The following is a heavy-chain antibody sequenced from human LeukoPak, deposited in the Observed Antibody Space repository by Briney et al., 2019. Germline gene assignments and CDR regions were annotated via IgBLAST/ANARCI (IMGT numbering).Heavy chain of an antibody. CDR2: ISTYNGNT. CDR3: ARVAVAALYFDY. J-gene: IGHJ4*02. Sequence: ASVKVSCKASGGTFSSYAISWVRQAPGQGLEWLGWISTYNGNTNYAQNFQGRVTMTTDTSTSTAYMELRSLRSDDTAVYYCARVAVAALYFDYRGQGTLVTVSS. CDR1: GGTFSSYA. D-gene: IGHD6-19*01. V-gene: IGHV1-18*01.